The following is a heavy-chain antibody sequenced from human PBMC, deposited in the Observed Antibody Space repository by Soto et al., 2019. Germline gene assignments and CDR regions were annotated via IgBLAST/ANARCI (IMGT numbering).Heavy chain of an antibody. CDR2: IYYSGST. J-gene: IGHJ2*01. Sequence: QVQLQESGPGLVKPSQTLSLTCTVSGGSISSGDYYWSWIRQPPGKGLEWIGYIYYSGSTYYNPSLNSPVTISVDTSKTQSSLKLRSVTAADTAVYYCARESGLGGWYFDLWGRGTLVTVSS. CDR3: ARESGLGGWYFDL. V-gene: IGHV4-30-4*01. D-gene: IGHD3-3*01. CDR1: GGSISSGDYY.